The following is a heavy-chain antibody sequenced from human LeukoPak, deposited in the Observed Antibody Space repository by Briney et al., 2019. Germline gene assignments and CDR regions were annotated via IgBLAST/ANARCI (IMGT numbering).Heavy chain of an antibody. CDR1: GGPFSGYY. CDR2: INHSGST. V-gene: IGHV4-34*01. CDR3: ARRRQYRWDQYSSSWSLDY. J-gene: IGHJ4*02. D-gene: IGHD6-13*01. Sequence: SETLSLTCAVYGGPFSGYYWSWIRQPPGKGLEWIGEINHSGSTNYNPSLESRVTISVDTSKNQFSLKLSSVTAADTAVYYCARRRQYRWDQYSSSWSLDYWGQGTLVTVSS.